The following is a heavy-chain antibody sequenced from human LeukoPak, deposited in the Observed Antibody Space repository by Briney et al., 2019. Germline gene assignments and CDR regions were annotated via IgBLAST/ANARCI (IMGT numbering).Heavy chain of an antibody. CDR3: AKFPEKGLVVVITVFDY. D-gene: IGHD3-22*01. V-gene: IGHV3-23*01. Sequence: PGGSLRLSCAASGFTFSSYAMSWVRQAPGKGLEWASAISGSGGSTYYADSVKGRFTISRDNSKNTLYLQMNSLRAEDTAVYYCAKFPEKGLVVVITVFDYWGQGTLVTVSS. J-gene: IGHJ4*02. CDR1: GFTFSSYA. CDR2: ISGSGGST.